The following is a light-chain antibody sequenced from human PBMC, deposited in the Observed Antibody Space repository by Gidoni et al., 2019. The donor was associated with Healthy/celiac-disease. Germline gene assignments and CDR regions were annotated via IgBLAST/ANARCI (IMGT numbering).Light chain of an antibody. CDR1: SSNIGAGYD. CDR3: QSYDSSLSGWV. J-gene: IGLJ3*02. CDR2: GNS. Sequence: SVLTQPPSVSAAPGLWVTSSCPGSSSNIGAGYDGHWYQQLPGTAPKLLIYGNSNRPSGVPDRFSGSKSGTSASLAITGLQAEDEADYYCQSYDSSLSGWVFGGGTKLTVL. V-gene: IGLV1-40*01.